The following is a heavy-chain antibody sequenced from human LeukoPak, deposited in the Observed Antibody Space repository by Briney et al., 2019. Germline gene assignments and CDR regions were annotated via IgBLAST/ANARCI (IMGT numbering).Heavy chain of an antibody. J-gene: IGHJ5*02. V-gene: IGHV1-2*02. CDR3: VRGASIPIFGVVIWEGGFNP. CDR2: INPNSGGT. CDR1: AYAFTCYY. Sequence: SVNLSCNASAYAFTCYYMHWVRHGPGQGLELMRGINPNSGGTSYAQKFQARVNMTSNTSISTANMVLSRLSSEDTAVYLCVRGASIPIFGVVIWEGGFNPWGQGTLVTVSS. D-gene: IGHD3-3*01.